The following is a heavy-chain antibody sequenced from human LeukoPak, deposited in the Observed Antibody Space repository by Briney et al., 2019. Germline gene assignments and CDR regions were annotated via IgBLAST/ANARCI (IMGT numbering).Heavy chain of an antibody. Sequence: GGSLRLSCVASGFPFSSYWMTWVRQAPGKGLEWVANIKQDGSKKSYVDSVKGRFTISRDNAKNSLYLQMNSLRAEDTVIYYCTRVGYIDEGIDYWGQGTLVTVSS. CDR2: IKQDGSKK. D-gene: IGHD5-24*01. CDR1: GFPFSSYW. V-gene: IGHV3-7*04. J-gene: IGHJ4*02. CDR3: TRVGYIDEGIDY.